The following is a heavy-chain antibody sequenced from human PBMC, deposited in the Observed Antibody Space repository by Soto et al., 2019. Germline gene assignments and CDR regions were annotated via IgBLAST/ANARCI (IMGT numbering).Heavy chain of an antibody. CDR3: AKNQERELPRVIDF. CDR2: ISHSGTT. CDR1: GGSFSGFS. V-gene: IGHV4-34*01. D-gene: IGHD1-7*01. J-gene: IGHJ4*02. Sequence: QVQLQQWGAGLLKPSETLSLTCAVYGGSFSGFSWTWIRQPPGRGLEWIGEISHSGTTNYNPSLKSRVTISVETSKSQFSLKLSSVTAADTAVYYCAKNQERELPRVIDFWGQGTLVTVSS.